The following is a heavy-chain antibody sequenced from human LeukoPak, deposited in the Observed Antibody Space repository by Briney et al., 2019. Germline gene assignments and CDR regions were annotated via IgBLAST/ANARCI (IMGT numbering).Heavy chain of an antibody. D-gene: IGHD7-27*01. Sequence: GGSLRLSCAASGFTFSSYAMSWVRQPPGKGLEWVSSISGSGGSTYDADSVKGRFTISRDNSKNTLDLQMNSLRAEDAAVYYCARDSWGSVDYWGQGTLVTVSS. CDR1: GFTFSSYA. CDR2: ISGSGGST. CDR3: ARDSWGSVDY. J-gene: IGHJ4*02. V-gene: IGHV3-23*01.